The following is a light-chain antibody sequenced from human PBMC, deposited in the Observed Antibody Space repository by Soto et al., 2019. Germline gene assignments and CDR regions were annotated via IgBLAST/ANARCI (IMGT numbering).Light chain of an antibody. CDR1: NSDVGGYNY. CDR2: DVG. J-gene: IGLJ1*01. V-gene: IGLV2-14*01. Sequence: QSVLTQPASVSGSPGQSITISCSGTNSDVGGYNYVSWYQQRPGKAPKLMIYDVGYRPSGISNRFSGSKSDNTASLTISGLQAEDEADYYCSSYTTSSLYVFGTGTKVTVL. CDR3: SSYTTSSLYV.